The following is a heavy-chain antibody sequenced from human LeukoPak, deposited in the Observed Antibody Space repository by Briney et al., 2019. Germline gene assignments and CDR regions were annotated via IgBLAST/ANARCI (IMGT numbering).Heavy chain of an antibody. CDR3: ARVKSAVTTNYYYYYMDV. D-gene: IGHD4-17*01. J-gene: IGHJ6*03. CDR1: GYTFTSYG. V-gene: IGHV1-18*01. CDR2: ISAYNGNT. Sequence: ASVKVSCKASGYTFTSYGISWVRQAPGQGLEWMGWISAYNGNTNCAQKLQGRVTMTTDTSTSTAYMELRSLRSDDTAVYYCARVKSAVTTNYYYYYMDVWGKGTTVTVSS.